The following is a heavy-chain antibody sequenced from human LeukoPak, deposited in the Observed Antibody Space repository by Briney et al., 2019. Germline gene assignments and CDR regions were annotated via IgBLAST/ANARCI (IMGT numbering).Heavy chain of an antibody. Sequence: GESLKISCKGSGYIFTSYWIGWVRQMPGKGLEWMGIIYPGDSDTRYSPSFQGQVTISADKSISTAYLQWSSLKASDTAMYYCARHPEVAGSAFDIWGQGTMVIVSS. CDR2: IYPGDSDT. CDR1: GYIFTSYW. V-gene: IGHV5-51*01. D-gene: IGHD5-12*01. J-gene: IGHJ3*02. CDR3: ARHPEVAGSAFDI.